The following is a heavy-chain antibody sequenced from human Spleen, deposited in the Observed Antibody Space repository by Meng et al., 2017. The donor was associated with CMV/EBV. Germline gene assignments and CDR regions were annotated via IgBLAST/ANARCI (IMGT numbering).Heavy chain of an antibody. CDR2: ISSSARDM. J-gene: IGHJ5*02. Sequence: FTFYTFRMTWVRPVPGKGLEWVSSISSSARDMWYADSVKGRFTISRDNAKNSLYLQMNSLRAEDTAVYYCARLTNDFWSGYYEVDPWGQGTLVTVSS. V-gene: IGHV3-21*01. CDR3: ARLTNDFWSGYYEVDP. CDR1: FTFYTFR. D-gene: IGHD3-3*01.